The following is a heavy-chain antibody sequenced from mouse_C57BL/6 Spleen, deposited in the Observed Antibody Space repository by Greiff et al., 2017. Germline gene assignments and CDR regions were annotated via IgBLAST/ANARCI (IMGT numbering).Heavy chain of an antibody. J-gene: IGHJ4*01. CDR3: ARGGTTVVEPMDY. CDR1: GYTFTSYW. CDR2: IHPNSGST. V-gene: IGHV1-64*01. Sequence: VQLQQPGAELVKPGASVKLSCKASGYTFTSYWMHWVKQRPGQGLEWIGMIHPNSGSTNYNEKFKSKATLTVDKSSSTAYMQLSSLTSEDSAVYYCARGGTTVVEPMDYWGQGTSVTVSS. D-gene: IGHD1-1*01.